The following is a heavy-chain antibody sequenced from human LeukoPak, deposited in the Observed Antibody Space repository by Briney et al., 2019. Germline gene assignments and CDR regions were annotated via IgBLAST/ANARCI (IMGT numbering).Heavy chain of an antibody. J-gene: IGHJ4*02. D-gene: IGHD3-22*01. Sequence: SETLSLTCTVSGGSISSGSYYWSWIRQPAGKGLEWIGRIYTSGSTNYNPSLKSRVTISVDTSKNQFSLKLSSVTAADTAVYYCARVTGYMIEDYFDYWGQGTLVTVSP. CDR3: ARVTGYMIEDYFDY. V-gene: IGHV4-61*02. CDR1: GGSISSGSYY. CDR2: IYTSGST.